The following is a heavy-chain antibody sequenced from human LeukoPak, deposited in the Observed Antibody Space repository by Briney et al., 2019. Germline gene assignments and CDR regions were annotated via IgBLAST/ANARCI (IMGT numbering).Heavy chain of an antibody. V-gene: IGHV3-74*01. D-gene: IGHD1-26*01. CDR3: ARAQVGATPPYVDY. CDR1: GFTFTSYW. J-gene: IGHJ4*02. CDR2: INSDGGST. Sequence: GGSLRLSCAASGFTFTSYWMHWVRQAPGKGLVWVSRINSDGGSTNYADSVKGRFTISRDNAKNTLFLQMNSLRAEDTAVYYCARAQVGATPPYVDYWGQGTLVTVSS.